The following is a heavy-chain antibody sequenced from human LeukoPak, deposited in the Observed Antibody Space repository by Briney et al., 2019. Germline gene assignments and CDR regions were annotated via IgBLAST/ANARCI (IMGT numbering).Heavy chain of an antibody. J-gene: IGHJ4*02. CDR2: ISGSGGST. CDR1: GFTFSSYA. CDR3: AKDPHCSSTSCYTAWNY. V-gene: IGHV3-23*01. D-gene: IGHD2-2*02. Sequence: GGSLRLSCAASGFTFSSYAMSWVRQAPGKGLEWVSAISGSGGSTYYADSVKGRFTISRDNSKNTLYLQMNSLRAEDTAVYYCAKDPHCSSTSCYTAWNYWGQGTLVTVSS.